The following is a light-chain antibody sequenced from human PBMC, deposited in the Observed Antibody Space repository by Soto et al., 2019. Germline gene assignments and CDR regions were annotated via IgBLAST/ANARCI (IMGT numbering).Light chain of an antibody. V-gene: IGKV1-5*03. CDR3: QQYNYLWT. CDR1: QSINSG. J-gene: IGKJ1*01. CDR2: KAS. Sequence: LQMTQSPSTLSASVGDTVTITCRASQSINSGLVWYQQKPGRAPKLLIYKASTLESGVPSRFSGSGSGTEFTLTSSSLQPDDFATYYCQQYNYLWTFGQGTKVEIK.